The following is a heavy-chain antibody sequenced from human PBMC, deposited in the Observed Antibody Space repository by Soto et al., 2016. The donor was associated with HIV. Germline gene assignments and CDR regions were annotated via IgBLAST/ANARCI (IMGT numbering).Heavy chain of an antibody. V-gene: IGHV4-34*01. J-gene: IGHJ4*02. CDR2: INHSGNS. D-gene: IGHD2-2*01. Sequence: QVQLQQWGAGLLKPSETLSLTCAVYGGSFSGYYWTWIRQPPGTGLEWIGEINHSGNSHNNPSLKSRVTISVDTSKNQFSLKLNSMTAADTAVYYCAREGCSSTSCYYYFDLLGPGTLVHRLL. CDR3: AREGCSSTSCYYYFDL. CDR1: GGSFSGYY.